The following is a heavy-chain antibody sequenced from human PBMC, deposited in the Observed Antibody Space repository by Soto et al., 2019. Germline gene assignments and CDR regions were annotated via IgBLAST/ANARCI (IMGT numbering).Heavy chain of an antibody. V-gene: IGHV3-23*01. J-gene: IGHJ6*03. CDR3: AKDLDSAAVIFYYYYYMDV. D-gene: IGHD6-13*01. Sequence: PGGSLRLSCAASGFTFSSYAMSWVRQAPGKGLEWVSAISGSGGSTYYADSVKGRFTISRDNSKNTLYLQMNSLRAEDTAVYYCAKDLDSAAVIFYYYYYMDVWGKGTTVTVSS. CDR2: ISGSGGST. CDR1: GFTFSSYA.